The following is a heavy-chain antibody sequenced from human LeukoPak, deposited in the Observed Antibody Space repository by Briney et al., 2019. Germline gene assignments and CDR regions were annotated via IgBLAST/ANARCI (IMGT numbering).Heavy chain of an antibody. CDR1: GFTFSSYW. D-gene: IGHD6-6*01. CDR2: ISSSGSTK. J-gene: IGHJ4*02. CDR3: VRDWGLAARPDY. V-gene: IGHV3-48*02. Sequence: PGGSLRLSCAASGFTFSSYWMHWVRQAPGEGLVWVSYISSSGSTKYYADSVKGRFTISRDNAKNSLYLQMNSLRDEDTAVYYCVRDWGLAARPDYWGQGTLVTVSS.